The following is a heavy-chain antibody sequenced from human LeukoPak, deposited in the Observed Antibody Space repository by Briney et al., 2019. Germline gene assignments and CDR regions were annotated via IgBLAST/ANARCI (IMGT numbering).Heavy chain of an antibody. CDR1: DGSISSYY. Sequence: ETLTLTCTVSDGSISSYYWSWIRQPPGKGREWSGYIYYSGSTNYNPSLKSRVTISVDTSKNQLSLNRSAVTAADTAVYYCVRGRRGYCSGSSCYFGYWGQGTLVTVSS. J-gene: IGHJ1*01. D-gene: IGHD2-15*01. CDR3: VRGRRGYCSGSSCYFGY. CDR2: IYYSGST. V-gene: IGHV4-59*12.